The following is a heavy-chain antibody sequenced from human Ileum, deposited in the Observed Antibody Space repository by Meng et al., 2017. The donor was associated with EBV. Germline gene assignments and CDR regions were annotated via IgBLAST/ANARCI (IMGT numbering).Heavy chain of an antibody. CDR2: IYTGGST. D-gene: IGHD3-10*01. J-gene: IGHJ4*02. CDR3: ARDRYGSGSFLDY. CDR1: GFTVSSDF. V-gene: IGHV3-53*01. Sequence: EVQLVESGGGLIQPGGSLRRPCAASGFTVSSDFMSWVRQAPGKGLEWVSVIYTGGSTYYADSVKGRFTISRDNSKNTLYLQMNSLRAEDTAVYYCARDRYGSGSFLDYRGQGTLVTVAS.